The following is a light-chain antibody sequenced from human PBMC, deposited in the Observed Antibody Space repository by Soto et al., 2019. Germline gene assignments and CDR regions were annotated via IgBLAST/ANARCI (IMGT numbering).Light chain of an antibody. J-gene: IGKJ5*01. CDR1: QSVNSN. CDR3: QQRNNWPPSIT. CDR2: GAS. V-gene: IGKV3-15*01. Sequence: SGSQGERATLSCGASQSVNSNLAWYQQKAGQAPRLLIYGASTRATGIPARFSGSGSGTEFTLTISSLEPEDFAVYYCQQRNNWPPSITFGPGTRLEIK.